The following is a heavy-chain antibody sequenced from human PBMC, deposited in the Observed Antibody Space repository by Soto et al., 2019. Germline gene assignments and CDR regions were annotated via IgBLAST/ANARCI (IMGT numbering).Heavy chain of an antibody. CDR3: ARHEHRSSWYRNGMDV. V-gene: IGHV4-39*01. Sequence: QLQLQESGPGLVKPSETLSLTCTVSGGSISSSSYYWGWIRQPPGKGLEWIGSIYYSGSTYYNPSLKSRVTISVDTSKNQFYLKLSSVTAADTAVYYCARHEHRSSWYRNGMDVWGQGTTVTVSS. D-gene: IGHD6-13*01. J-gene: IGHJ6*02. CDR2: IYYSGST. CDR1: GGSISSSSYY.